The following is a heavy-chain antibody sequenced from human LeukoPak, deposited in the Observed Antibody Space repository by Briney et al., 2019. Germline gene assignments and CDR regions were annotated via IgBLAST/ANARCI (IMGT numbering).Heavy chain of an antibody. D-gene: IGHD4-23*01. Sequence: PGGSMRLSCAASGFTFSSYSMNWVRQAQGEGLEWVSYISSSSSTIYYADSVKGRFTISRDNAKNSLYLQMNSLRAEDTAVYYCARRTTVVTPSFDYWGQGTLVTVSS. V-gene: IGHV3-48*01. CDR3: ARRTTVVTPSFDY. J-gene: IGHJ4*02. CDR1: GFTFSSYS. CDR2: ISSSSSTI.